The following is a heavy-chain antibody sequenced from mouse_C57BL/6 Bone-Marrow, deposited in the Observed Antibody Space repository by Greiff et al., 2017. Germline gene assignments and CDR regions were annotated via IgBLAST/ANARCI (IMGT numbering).Heavy chain of an antibody. D-gene: IGHD1-1*01. Sequence: EVKLVESGGGLVQPGGSLKLSCAASGFTFSGYYMYWVRQSPEKRLEWVAYISNGGGSNYYPDTVKGRFTISRYNAKNTLYLHMSRLKSEDTAMYYCARHAGSSLYWYFDVWGTGTTVTVSS. CDR2: ISNGGGSN. CDR3: ARHAGSSLYWYFDV. J-gene: IGHJ1*03. V-gene: IGHV5-12*01. CDR1: GFTFSGYY.